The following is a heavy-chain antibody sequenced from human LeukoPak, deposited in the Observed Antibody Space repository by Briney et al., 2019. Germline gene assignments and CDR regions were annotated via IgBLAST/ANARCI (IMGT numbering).Heavy chain of an antibody. CDR3: ARDSTVTHYYYGMDV. CDR1: GGSISSSSYY. J-gene: IGHJ6*02. Sequence: SETLSLTCTVSGGSISSSSYYWGWIRQPPGKGLEWIGSIYYSESTNYNPSLKSRVTISVDTSKSQFSLKLSSVTAADTAVYYCARDSTVTHYYYGMDVWGQGTTVIVSS. D-gene: IGHD4-17*01. V-gene: IGHV4-39*07. CDR2: IYYSEST.